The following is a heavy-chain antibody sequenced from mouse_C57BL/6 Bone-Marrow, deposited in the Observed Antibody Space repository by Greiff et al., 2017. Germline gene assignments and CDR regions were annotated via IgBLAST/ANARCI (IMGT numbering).Heavy chain of an antibody. CDR2: SRNKANDYTT. Sequence: EVKVVESGGGLVQSGRSLRLSCATSGFTFSDFYMEWVRQAPGKGLEWIAASRNKANDYTTEYSASVKGRFIVSRDTSQSILYLQMNALRAEDTAMYYCARDAGGTTVVATGYFDVWGTGTTVTVSS. J-gene: IGHJ1*03. D-gene: IGHD1-1*01. CDR3: ARDAGGTTVVATGYFDV. V-gene: IGHV7-1*01. CDR1: GFTFSDFY.